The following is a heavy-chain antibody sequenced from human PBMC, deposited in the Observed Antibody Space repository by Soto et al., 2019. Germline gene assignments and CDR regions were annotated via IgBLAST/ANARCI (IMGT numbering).Heavy chain of an antibody. J-gene: IGHJ4*02. D-gene: IGHD3-22*01. CDR3: ARAESSGYYALGYFDY. CDR2: IWYDGSNK. Sequence: PGGSLRLSCAASGFTFSSYGMHWVRQAPGKGLEWVAVIWYDGSNKYYADSVKGRFTISRDNSKNTLYLQMNSLRAEDTAVYYCARAESSGYYALGYFDYWGQGTLVTVSS. CDR1: GFTFSSYG. V-gene: IGHV3-33*01.